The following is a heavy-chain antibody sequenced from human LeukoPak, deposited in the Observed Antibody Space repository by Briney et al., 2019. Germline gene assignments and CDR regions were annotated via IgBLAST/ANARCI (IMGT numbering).Heavy chain of an antibody. D-gene: IGHD3-10*01. Sequence: SETLSLTCTVSGGSINSYYWSWIRQPPGKGLEWIGYIYYSGSTNYNPSLKSRVTISVDTSKNQFSLKLRSVTAADTAVYYCARVQVSMVRGISYPETFGQWGQGTLVTVSS. CDR3: ARVQVSMVRGISYPETFGQ. J-gene: IGHJ4*02. CDR2: IYYSGST. V-gene: IGHV4-59*01. CDR1: GGSINSYY.